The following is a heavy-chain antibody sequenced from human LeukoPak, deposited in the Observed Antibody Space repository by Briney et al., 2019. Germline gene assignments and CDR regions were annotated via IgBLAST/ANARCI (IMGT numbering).Heavy chain of an antibody. V-gene: IGHV3-7*05. CDR2: IKQDGSEK. CDR1: GFTFSNYG. J-gene: IGHJ5*02. Sequence: GGSLRLSCAASGFTFSNYGMTWVRQAPGKVLEWVANIKQDGSEKYYVDSVKGRFTISRDNAKNSLYLQMNSLRAEDMAVYYCARGHVWFDPWGQGTLVTVSS. CDR3: ARGHVWFDP.